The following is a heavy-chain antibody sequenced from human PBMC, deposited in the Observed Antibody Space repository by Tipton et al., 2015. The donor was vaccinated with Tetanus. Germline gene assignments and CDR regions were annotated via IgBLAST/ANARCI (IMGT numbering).Heavy chain of an antibody. Sequence: LRLSCTVSGGSINSYYWSWLRLPPGKALEWIGYIYFSGHTKYSPSLNSRVTMSVDTSNNQFSLRLTSVNEADTAIYYCARTSGYMYSDTWGQGTLVTVSS. CDR1: GGSINSYY. D-gene: IGHD3-3*01. V-gene: IGHV4-59*01. CDR2: IYFSGHT. J-gene: IGHJ1*01. CDR3: ARTSGYMYSDT.